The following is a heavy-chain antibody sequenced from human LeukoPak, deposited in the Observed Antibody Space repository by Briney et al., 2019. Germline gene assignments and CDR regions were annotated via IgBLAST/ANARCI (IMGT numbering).Heavy chain of an antibody. J-gene: IGHJ4*02. CDR3: AREPVLRSSSV. Sequence: PSQTLSLTCTVSGGSISSGSYYWSWIRQPAGKGLGWIGRIYTSGSTNYNPSLKSRVTISVDTSKNQFSLKLSSVTAADTAVYYCAREPVLRSSSVWGQGTLVTVSS. CDR1: GGSISSGSYY. V-gene: IGHV4-61*02. CDR2: IYTSGST. D-gene: IGHD6-6*01.